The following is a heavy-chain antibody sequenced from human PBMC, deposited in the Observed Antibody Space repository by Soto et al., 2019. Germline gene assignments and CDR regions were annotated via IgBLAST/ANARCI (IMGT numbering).Heavy chain of an antibody. CDR2: INYGGST. J-gene: IGHJ4*02. Sequence: QLQLQESGPGLVKPSETLSLTCTVSGGSISSSSSYWGWIRQPPGKGLEWIGSINYGGSTYYNPSLKSRITISVDTSKNQFSLKLTSVTAADAAVYFCAKTGFWGASRVADYWGQGTLVTVSS. CDR1: GGSISSSSSY. CDR3: AKTGFWGASRVADY. V-gene: IGHV4-39*01. D-gene: IGHD3-3*01.